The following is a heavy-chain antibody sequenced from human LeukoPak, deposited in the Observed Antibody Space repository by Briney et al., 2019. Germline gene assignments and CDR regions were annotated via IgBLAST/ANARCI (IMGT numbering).Heavy chain of an antibody. D-gene: IGHD3-22*01. CDR2: INHSGST. CDR3: ARGWRYYYDSSGYYYRSNWFDP. CDR1: GFTFSSYW. J-gene: IGHJ5*02. V-gene: IGHV4-34*01. Sequence: GSLRLSCAASGFTFSSYWMSWVRQAPGKGLEWIGEINHSGSTNYNPSLKSRVTISVDTSKNQFSLKLSSVTAADTAVYYCARGWRYYYDSSGYYYRSNWFDPWGQGTLVTVSS.